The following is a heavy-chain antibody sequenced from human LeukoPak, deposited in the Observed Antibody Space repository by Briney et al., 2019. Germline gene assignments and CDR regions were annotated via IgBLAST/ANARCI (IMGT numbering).Heavy chain of an antibody. CDR2: FWYDGTRT. CDR1: GFIFSNYA. V-gene: IGHV3-33*03. Sequence: GRSLRLSCAASGFIFSNYAMHWVRQAPGKGLEWVAVFWYDGTRTYYTDSVKGRFTISRDNAKNSLYLQMNSLRAEDTAVYYCARGNNYYDSSGYYQPFDYWGQGTLVTVSS. J-gene: IGHJ4*02. CDR3: ARGNNYYDSSGYYQPFDY. D-gene: IGHD3-22*01.